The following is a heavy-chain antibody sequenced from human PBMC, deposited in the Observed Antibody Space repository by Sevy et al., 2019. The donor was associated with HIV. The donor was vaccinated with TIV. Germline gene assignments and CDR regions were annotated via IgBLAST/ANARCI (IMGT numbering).Heavy chain of an antibody. CDR2: IKQDGSKK. CDR3: AREIAAAGSY. V-gene: IGHV3-7*01. Sequence: GGSLRLSCAASGFTFSSYWMTWVRLAPGKGLEWVANIKQDGSKKYYVDSVKGRFTTSRDNAKNSVYLQMNSLRAEDTAVYYCAREIAAAGSYWGQGTLVTVSS. D-gene: IGHD6-13*01. J-gene: IGHJ4*02. CDR1: GFTFSSYW.